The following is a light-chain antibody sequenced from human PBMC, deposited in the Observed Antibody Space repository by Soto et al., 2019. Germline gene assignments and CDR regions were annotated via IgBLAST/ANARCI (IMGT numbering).Light chain of an antibody. Sequence: QSALTQPASVSGSHGQSITISCTGTSSDVGGYNYVSWYQQHPGKAPKLLIYDVSNRPSGVSNRFSASKSGNTASLTISGLQAEDEGDYYCSSYSSGTSVIFGGGTKVTVL. CDR2: DVS. CDR3: SSYSSGTSVI. V-gene: IGLV2-14*01. CDR1: SSDVGGYNY. J-gene: IGLJ2*01.